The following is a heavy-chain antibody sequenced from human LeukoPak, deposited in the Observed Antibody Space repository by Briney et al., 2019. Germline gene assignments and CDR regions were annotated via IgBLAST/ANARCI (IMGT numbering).Heavy chain of an antibody. J-gene: IGHJ6*02. V-gene: IGHV1-46*01. CDR2: INPSGGST. Sequence: ALVRVSCKASGYTFTSYYMHWVRQAPGQGLEWMGIINPSGGSTTYAQKFQGRVTMTTDTSTSTVYMELSSLRSEDTAVYFCARGQRWLSYTTYYYYGMDVWGQGTTVTVSS. D-gene: IGHD3-3*01. CDR3: ARGQRWLSYTTYYYYGMDV. CDR1: GYTFTSYY.